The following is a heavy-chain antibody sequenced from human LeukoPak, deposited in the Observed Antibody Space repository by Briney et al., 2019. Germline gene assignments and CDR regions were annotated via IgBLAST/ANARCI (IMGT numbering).Heavy chain of an antibody. V-gene: IGHV1-18*01. D-gene: IGHD3-22*01. CDR2: SSAYKGNT. CDR1: GYTFACHG. Sequence: ASVMVSCKASGYTFACHGIGWVRQAPGQGLAWSGWSSAYKGNTNYAQKLQGRVTMTTHPSTSTASMDLRSLRSNDPAVYYCARGGPFTYYYDSSGYTLTDFDYWGQGTLVTVSS. CDR3: ARGGPFTYYYDSSGYTLTDFDY. J-gene: IGHJ4*02.